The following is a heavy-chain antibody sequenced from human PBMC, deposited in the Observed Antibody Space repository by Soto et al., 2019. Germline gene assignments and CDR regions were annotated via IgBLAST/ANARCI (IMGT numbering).Heavy chain of an antibody. Sequence: GGSLRLSCAASGFTFSSYAMHWVRQAPGKGLEWVAVISYDGSNKYYADSVKGRFTISRDNSKNTLYLQMNSLRAEDTAEYYCARERWDYYDSSGSTPAAWGQGTLVTVSS. CDR3: ARERWDYYDSSGSTPAA. CDR2: ISYDGSNK. D-gene: IGHD3-22*01. V-gene: IGHV3-30-3*01. J-gene: IGHJ5*02. CDR1: GFTFSSYA.